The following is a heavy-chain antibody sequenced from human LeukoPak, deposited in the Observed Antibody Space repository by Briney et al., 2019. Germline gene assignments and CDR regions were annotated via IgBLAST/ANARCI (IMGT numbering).Heavy chain of an antibody. Sequence: PSETLSLTCAVYGGSFSGYYWSWIRQPPGKGLEWIGEINHSGSTNYNPSLKSRVTISVDTSKNQFSLKLSSVTAADTAVYFCAREEMPGKFDYWGQGILVTVSS. CDR3: AREEMPGKFDY. V-gene: IGHV4-34*01. CDR2: INHSGST. CDR1: GGSFSGYY. J-gene: IGHJ4*02. D-gene: IGHD1-26*01.